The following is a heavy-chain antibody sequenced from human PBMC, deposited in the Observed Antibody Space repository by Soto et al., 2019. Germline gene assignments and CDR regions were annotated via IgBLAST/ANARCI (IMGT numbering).Heavy chain of an antibody. V-gene: IGHV4-34*01. Sequence: QVQLQQWGAGLLKPSETLSLTCAVYGGSFSGFYWSWIRQPPGKGLEWIGEINHSGSTNYNPSLKSRVTISVDMSKKQFSLKLSSVTAADKAVYYCARGPRGYSSNRGQGTLVTVSS. CDR3: ARGPRGYSSN. CDR1: GGSFSGFY. D-gene: IGHD5-18*01. CDR2: INHSGST. J-gene: IGHJ4*02.